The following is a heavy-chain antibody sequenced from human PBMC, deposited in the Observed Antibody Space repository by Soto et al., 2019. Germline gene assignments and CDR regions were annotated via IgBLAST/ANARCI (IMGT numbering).Heavy chain of an antibody. D-gene: IGHD3-22*01. CDR2: IYYSGST. V-gene: IGHV4-30-4*01. J-gene: IGHJ4*02. Sequence: SETLSLTCTVSGGSISSGDYYWSWIRQPPGKGLEWIGYIYYSGSTYYNPSLKSRVTISVDTSKNQFSLKLSSVTAADTAVYYCAREYYYASSGCTFDYWGQGTLLTVSS. CDR3: AREYYYASSGCTFDY. CDR1: GGSISSGDYY.